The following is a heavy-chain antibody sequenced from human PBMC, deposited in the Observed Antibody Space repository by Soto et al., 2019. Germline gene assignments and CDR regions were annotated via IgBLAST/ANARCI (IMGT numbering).Heavy chain of an antibody. J-gene: IGHJ6*02. CDR1: AGTFSSYA. CDR2: IIPIFGTA. CDR3: AQNYYDTSRYDLYYYYGMDV. V-gene: IGHV1-69*01. D-gene: IGHD3-22*01. Sequence: QVQLVQSGAEVKKPGSSVKVSCKASAGTFSSYAISWVRQAPGQGLEWMGGIIPIFGTANYAQKFQGRVTITAHESMSTAYMELSSLRSEDTAVYYCAQNYYDTSRYDLYYYYGMDVCGQWTTVTVSS.